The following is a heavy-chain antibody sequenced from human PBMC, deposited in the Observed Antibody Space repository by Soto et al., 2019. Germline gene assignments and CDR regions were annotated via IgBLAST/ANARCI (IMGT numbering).Heavy chain of an antibody. D-gene: IGHD2-2*01. V-gene: IGHV4-39*07. Sequence: SETLSLTCTVSGDSISSNSHYWGWIRQPPGKGLESIGNIYYDGSTYYNPSLKSRVTISVDTSKNQFSLKLSSVTAADTAVYYCARVPDRWGQGTLVTVSS. J-gene: IGHJ5*02. CDR3: ARVPDR. CDR1: GDSISSNSHY. CDR2: IYYDGST.